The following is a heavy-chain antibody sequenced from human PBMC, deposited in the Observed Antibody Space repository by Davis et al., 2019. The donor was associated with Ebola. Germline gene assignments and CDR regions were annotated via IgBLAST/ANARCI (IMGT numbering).Heavy chain of an antibody. CDR2: IYYSGST. V-gene: IGHV4-39*01. D-gene: IGHD3-10*01. CDR3: ARSHPGGMDV. Sequence: SETLSLTCTVSGGSISSSSYYWGWIRQPPGKGLEWIGSIYYSGSTYYNPSLKSRVTISVDTSKNQFSLKLSSVTAADTAVYYCARSHPGGMDVWGQGTTVTVSS. CDR1: GGSISSSSYY. J-gene: IGHJ6*02.